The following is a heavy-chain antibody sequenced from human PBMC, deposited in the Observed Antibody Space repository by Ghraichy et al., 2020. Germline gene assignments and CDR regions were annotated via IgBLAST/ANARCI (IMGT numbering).Heavy chain of an antibody. J-gene: IGHJ4*02. V-gene: IGHV3-7*01. D-gene: IGHD6-19*01. CDR1: GFTFSSYW. Sequence: GGSLRLSCAASGFTFSSYWMSWVRQAPGKGLEWVANIKQDGSEKYYVDSVKGRFTISRDNAKNSLYLQMNSLRAEDTAVYYCARDRSSGWSIHPYYFDYWGQGTLVTVSS. CDR3: ARDRSSGWSIHPYYFDY. CDR2: IKQDGSEK.